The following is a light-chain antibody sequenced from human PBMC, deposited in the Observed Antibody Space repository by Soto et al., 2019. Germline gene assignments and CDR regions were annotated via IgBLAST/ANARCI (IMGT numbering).Light chain of an antibody. CDR1: QDISNF. Sequence: IQLTQSPSSLSASVGDRVIITCRASQDISNFLAWYQQKPGKAPQLLIYAASTLQTGVPSRFSGSGSGTDFTITISSPQPEDFATYYCQVVNTYLGWITFGPGPKVDV. CDR3: QVVNTYLGWIT. CDR2: AAS. V-gene: IGKV1-9*01. J-gene: IGKJ3*01.